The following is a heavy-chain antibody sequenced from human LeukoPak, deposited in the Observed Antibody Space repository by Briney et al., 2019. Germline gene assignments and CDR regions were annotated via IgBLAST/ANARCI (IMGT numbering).Heavy chain of an antibody. J-gene: IGHJ4*02. V-gene: IGHV4-59*01. CDR1: GGSFSGYY. CDR3: ARVDFWSGLR. Sequence: ASETLSLTCAVYGGSFSGYYWSWIRQPPGKGLEWIGYIYYSGSTNYNPSLKSRVTISVDTSKNQFSLKLSSVTAADTAVYYCARVDFWSGLRWGQGTLVTVSS. CDR2: IYYSGST. D-gene: IGHD3-3*01.